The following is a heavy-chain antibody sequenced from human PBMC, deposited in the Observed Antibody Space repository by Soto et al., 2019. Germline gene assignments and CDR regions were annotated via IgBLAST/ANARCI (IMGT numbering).Heavy chain of an antibody. CDR1: GGSISSYY. CDR3: ARESYRGMDV. V-gene: IGHV4-59*01. CDR2: IYYSGST. Sequence: PSETLSLTCTVSGGSISSYYWSWIRRPPGKGLEWIGYIYYSGSTNYNPSLKSRVTISVDTSKNQFSLKLSSVTAADTAVYYCARESYRGMDVWGQGTTVTVSS. D-gene: IGHD3-16*02. J-gene: IGHJ6*02.